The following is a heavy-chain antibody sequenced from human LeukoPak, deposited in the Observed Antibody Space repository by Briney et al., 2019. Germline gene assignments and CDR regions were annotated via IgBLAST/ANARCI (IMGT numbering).Heavy chain of an antibody. CDR1: GGSISSYY. D-gene: IGHD1-26*01. CDR3: ARLASGSYGPLTPFDY. J-gene: IGHJ4*02. CDR2: IYYSGRT. Sequence: SETLSLTRTVSGGSISSYYWSWIRQPPGKGLEWIGYIYYSGRTNYNPSLKSRVTISVDTSKNQFSLRLSSVTAADTAVYYSARLASGSYGPLTPFDYWGQGTLVTVFS. V-gene: IGHV4-59*08.